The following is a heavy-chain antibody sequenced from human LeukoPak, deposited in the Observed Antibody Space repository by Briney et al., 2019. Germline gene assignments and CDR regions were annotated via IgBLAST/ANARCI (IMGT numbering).Heavy chain of an antibody. V-gene: IGHV3-23*01. D-gene: IGHD3-10*01. CDR1: GFTFSSYA. J-gene: IGHJ4*02. Sequence: GGSLRLSCAASGFTFSSYATSWVRQAPGKGLEWVSAISGSGGSTYYADSVKGRFTISRDNSKNTLYLQMNSLRAEDTAVYYCAKAAMVRGFPQYYFDYWGQGTLVTVSS. CDR2: ISGSGGST. CDR3: AKAAMVRGFPQYYFDY.